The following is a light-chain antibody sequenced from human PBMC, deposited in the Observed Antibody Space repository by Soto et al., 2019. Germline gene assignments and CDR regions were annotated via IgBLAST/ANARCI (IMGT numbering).Light chain of an antibody. CDR1: SSDVGAYNY. V-gene: IGLV2-14*01. CDR2: DVS. CDR3: VSYTTGSTWV. J-gene: IGLJ3*02. Sequence: SALTQPASVSGSPGQSITISCTGTSSDVGAYNYVSWYQQHPGKVPKLMIYDVSNRPSGVSNRFSGSKSGNTASLTISGLQAEDEADYYCVSYTTGSTWVFGGGTKLTVL.